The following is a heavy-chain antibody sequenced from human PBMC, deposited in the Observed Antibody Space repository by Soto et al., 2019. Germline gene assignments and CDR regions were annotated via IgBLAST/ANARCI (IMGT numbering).Heavy chain of an antibody. J-gene: IGHJ4*02. Sequence: SETLSLTCAVYGGSSSGYYWSWIRQPPGKGLEWIGEINHSGSTNYNPSLKSRVTISVDTSKNQFSLKLSSVTAADTAVYYCATANEDYVWGSYRSPLDYCGQGTLVTVSS. V-gene: IGHV4-34*01. D-gene: IGHD3-16*02. CDR3: ATANEDYVWGSYRSPLDY. CDR2: INHSGST. CDR1: GGSSSGYY.